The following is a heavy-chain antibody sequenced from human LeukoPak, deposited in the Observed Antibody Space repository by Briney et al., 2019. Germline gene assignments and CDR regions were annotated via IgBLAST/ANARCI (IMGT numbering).Heavy chain of an antibody. Sequence: MAGGSLRLSCAASGFTFSGYTMNWVRQAPGKGLEWVSSIRSSSTYKYYADSVKGRFIISRDNAKNSLYLQMSSLRPEGTAVYYCARSGDYGDYGSFDYWGQGTLVTVSS. D-gene: IGHD4-17*01. J-gene: IGHJ4*02. CDR2: IRSSSTYK. CDR3: ARSGDYGDYGSFDY. CDR1: GFTFSGYT. V-gene: IGHV3-21*01.